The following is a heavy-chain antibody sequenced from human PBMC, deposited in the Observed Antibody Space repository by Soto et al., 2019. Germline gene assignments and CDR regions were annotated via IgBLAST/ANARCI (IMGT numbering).Heavy chain of an antibody. D-gene: IGHD6-6*01. J-gene: IGHJ6*02. CDR1: GFTFSIYS. V-gene: IGHV3-21*01. CDR3: ARNESSNIYGMDV. CDR2: ISSSSFSI. Sequence: SCAASGFTFSIYSMNWVRQAPGKGLEWVSSISSSSFSINYADSVKGRFSISRDNAQNSLHLQMNNLRAEDTAVYYCARNESSNIYGMDVWGQGTTVTVSS.